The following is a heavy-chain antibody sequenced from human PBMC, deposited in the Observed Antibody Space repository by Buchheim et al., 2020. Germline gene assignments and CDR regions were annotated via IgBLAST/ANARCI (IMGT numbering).Heavy chain of an antibody. D-gene: IGHD2-15*01. Sequence: EVQLVESGGGLVQPGGSLRLSCAASGFTLRNFWMNWVRQAPGRGLEWVANIKQEGSENNYVDSVKGRLNISRDNAKNSLYLQMNSLRAEDTAVYYCARARGYCSGGSCYSKRYYFDYWGQGTL. V-gene: IGHV3-7*01. CDR3: ARARGYCSGGSCYSKRYYFDY. CDR1: GFTLRNFW. J-gene: IGHJ4*02. CDR2: IKQEGSEN.